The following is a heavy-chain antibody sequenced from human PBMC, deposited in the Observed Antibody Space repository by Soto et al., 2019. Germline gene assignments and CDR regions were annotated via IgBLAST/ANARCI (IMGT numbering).Heavy chain of an antibody. V-gene: IGHV3-21*01. CDR2: ISSSSSYI. D-gene: IGHD3-9*01. J-gene: IGHJ6*02. CDR3: ARDGSTYYDILTGYLPH. CDR1: GFTFSSYS. Sequence: EVQLVESGGGLVQPGGSLRLSCAASGFTFSSYSMNWVRQAPGKGLEWVSSISSSSSYIYYADSVKGRFTISRDNAKNSLYLQMNSLRAEDTAVYYCARDGSTYYDILTGYLPHWGQGTTVTVSS.